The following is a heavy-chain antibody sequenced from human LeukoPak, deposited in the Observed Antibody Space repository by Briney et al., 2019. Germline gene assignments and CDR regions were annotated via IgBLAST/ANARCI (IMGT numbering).Heavy chain of an antibody. CDR2: IYYSGST. J-gene: IGHJ4*02. V-gene: IGHV4-30-4*01. CDR3: ARVRATTGFDY. Sequence: SSQTLSLTCTVSGGSISSGDYYWSWIRQPPGKGLDWIGYIYYSGSTYYNPSLKSRVTISVDTSKNQFSLKLSSVTAADTAVHYCARVRATTGFDYWGQGTLVTVSS. CDR1: GGSISSGDYY. D-gene: IGHD1-26*01.